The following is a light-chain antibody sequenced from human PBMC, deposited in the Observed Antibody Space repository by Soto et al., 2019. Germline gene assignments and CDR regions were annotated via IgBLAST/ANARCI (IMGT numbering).Light chain of an antibody. V-gene: IGLV2-14*01. CDR1: TSDVGAYNY. J-gene: IGLJ1*01. CDR2: QVS. Sequence: QSALTQPASVSGSPGPSIAIPCTGTTSDVGAYNYVSWYQQHPGKAPKLMIYQVSNRPSGVSNRFSGSKCGNTASLTIPGLQAEYEADYYCSSYTSSTTYVFGTETKLTVL. CDR3: SSYTSSTTYV.